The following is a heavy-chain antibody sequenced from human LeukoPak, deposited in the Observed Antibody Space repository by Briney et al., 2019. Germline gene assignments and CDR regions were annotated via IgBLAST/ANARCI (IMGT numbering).Heavy chain of an antibody. CDR2: ISAGGATI. J-gene: IGHJ6*03. V-gene: IGHV3-23*01. Sequence: GGSLRLSCAASGFSFSTYAMSWVRQAPGKGLEWVSAISAGGATIYYADSVKGRFTVSRDNSKNTLYLHMNSLRAEDTAIYYRAKDSGGTYFYYYYYTDVWGKGTTVTVSS. CDR1: GFSFSTYA. D-gene: IGHD1-26*01. CDR3: AKDSGGTYFYYYYYTDV.